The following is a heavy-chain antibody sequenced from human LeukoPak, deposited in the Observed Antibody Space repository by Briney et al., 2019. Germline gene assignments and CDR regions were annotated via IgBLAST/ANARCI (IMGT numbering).Heavy chain of an antibody. CDR3: AREWVAAAGKIRRHFDP. Sequence: PSETLSLTCTVSGGSISSGSYYWSWIRQPAGKGLEWIGRIYTSGSTNYNPSLKSRVTISVDTSKNQFSLKLSSVTAADTAVYYCAREWVAAAGKIRRHFDPWGQGTLVTVSS. J-gene: IGHJ5*02. CDR2: IYTSGST. V-gene: IGHV4-61*02. CDR1: GGSISSGSYY. D-gene: IGHD6-13*01.